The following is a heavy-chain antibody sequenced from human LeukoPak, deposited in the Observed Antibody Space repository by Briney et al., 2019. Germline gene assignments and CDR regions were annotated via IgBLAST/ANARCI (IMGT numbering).Heavy chain of an antibody. CDR3: ARLYWSSTSCPFDY. V-gene: IGHV4-31*03. CDR2: IYYSGST. Sequence: PSQTLSLTCTVSGGSISSGGYYWSWIRQHPGKGLEWIGYIYYSGSTYYNPSLKSRVTISVDTSKNQFSLKLSSVTAADTAVYYCARLYWSSTSCPFDYWGQGTLVTVSS. J-gene: IGHJ4*02. D-gene: IGHD2-2*01. CDR1: GGSISSGGYY.